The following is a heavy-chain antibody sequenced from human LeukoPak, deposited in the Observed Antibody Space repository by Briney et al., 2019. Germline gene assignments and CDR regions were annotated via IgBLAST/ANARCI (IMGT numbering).Heavy chain of an antibody. CDR3: AKPQVTANWYYFHY. Sequence: GGSLRLSCAASGFSISSHWMYWVRQAPGKGLQWVANINQYGSETFYADSVKGRFTISRDGSKNTLYLQMNSLRPDDTAVYFCAKPQVTANWYYFHYWGQGTLVTVSS. V-gene: IGHV3-7*02. CDR2: INQYGSET. J-gene: IGHJ4*02. CDR1: GFSISSHW. D-gene: IGHD2-21*02.